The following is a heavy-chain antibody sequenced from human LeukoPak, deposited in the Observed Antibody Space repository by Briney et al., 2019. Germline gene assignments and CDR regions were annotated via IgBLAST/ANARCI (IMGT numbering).Heavy chain of an antibody. CDR3: ARDAVDTANAV. J-gene: IGHJ6*02. CDR2: INSDGSIT. V-gene: IGHV3-74*01. D-gene: IGHD5-18*01. CDR1: GSTFTTYW. Sequence: GGSLRLTCAASGSTFTTYWMHWVRQAPGKGLVWVSHINSDGSITSYADSVKGRFTISRDNAKNTLYLQMNSLRAEDTAVYYCARDAVDTANAVWGQGTTVTVSS.